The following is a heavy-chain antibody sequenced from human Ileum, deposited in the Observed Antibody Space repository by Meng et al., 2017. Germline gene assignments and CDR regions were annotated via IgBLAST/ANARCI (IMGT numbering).Heavy chain of an antibody. V-gene: IGHV4-34*01. CDR1: GGSFSGYY. CDR3: AREIYDSSGYYVDY. Sequence: QVGLQQGGAGRLKPSVALAHTCAVYGGSFSGYYWSWLRQPPGKGLEWIGEISHRGNINYNPSLKSRVIILLDTSKSQFSLRLTSVTAADTAVYYCAREIYDSSGYYVDYWGQGTLVTVSS. J-gene: IGHJ4*01. D-gene: IGHD3-22*01. CDR2: ISHRGNI.